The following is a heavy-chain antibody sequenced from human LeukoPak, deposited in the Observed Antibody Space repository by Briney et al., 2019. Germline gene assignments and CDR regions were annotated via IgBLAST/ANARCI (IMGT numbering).Heavy chain of an antibody. Sequence: SETLSLTCTVSGGSISSYYWSWIRQPPGKGLEWIGYIYYSGSTNYNPSLKSRVTISVDTSKNQFSLKLSSVTAADTAVYYCARIGSQSGYPIDVWGKGTTVTVSS. CDR1: GGSISSYY. V-gene: IGHV4-59*01. D-gene: IGHD3-3*01. CDR2: IYYSGST. J-gene: IGHJ6*03. CDR3: ARIGSQSGYPIDV.